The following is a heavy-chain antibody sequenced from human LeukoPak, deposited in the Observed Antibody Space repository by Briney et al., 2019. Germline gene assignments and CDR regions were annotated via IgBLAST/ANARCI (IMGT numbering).Heavy chain of an antibody. D-gene: IGHD2-2*01. J-gene: IGHJ6*02. Sequence: ASVKVSCKASGYTFTDYYMHWVRQAPGQGLEWMGWINPNSGGTNYAQKFQGRVTMTRDTSISTAYMELSRLRSDDTAVYYCARAGPPGYCSSTSCYGIYGMDVWGQGTTVTVSS. CDR1: GYTFTDYY. CDR2: INPNSGGT. CDR3: ARAGPPGYCSSTSCYGIYGMDV. V-gene: IGHV1-2*02.